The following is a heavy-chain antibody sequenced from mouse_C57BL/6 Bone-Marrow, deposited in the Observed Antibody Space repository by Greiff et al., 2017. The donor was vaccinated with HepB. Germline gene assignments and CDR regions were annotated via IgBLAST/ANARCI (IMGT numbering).Heavy chain of an antibody. D-gene: IGHD1-1*01. CDR2: IYPGGGYT. CDR3: AREDYYGSSSFYYFDY. V-gene: IGHV1-63*01. CDR1: GYTFTNYW. J-gene: IGHJ2*01. Sequence: QVQLQQSGAELVRPGTSVKMSCKASGYTFTNYWIGWAKQRPGHGLEWIGDIYPGGGYTNYNEKFKGKATLTADKSSSTAYMQFSSLTSEDSAIYYCAREDYYGSSSFYYFDYWGQGTTLTVSS.